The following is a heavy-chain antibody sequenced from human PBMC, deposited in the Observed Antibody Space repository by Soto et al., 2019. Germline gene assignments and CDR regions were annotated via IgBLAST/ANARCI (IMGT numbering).Heavy chain of an antibody. Sequence: QVRLQESGPGLVKPSETLSLICDVSSDSINNYYWSWVRQPPGKRLEWLGCMFYSGTTIYNPSLKGRISISGDASKSQFSLKLTSVNAADTAVYYCARVSGYKYGYPQQFDYWGQGSLVTVSS. CDR2: MFYSGTT. D-gene: IGHD5-18*01. CDR3: ARVSGYKYGYPQQFDY. V-gene: IGHV4-59*01. CDR1: SDSINNYY. J-gene: IGHJ4*02.